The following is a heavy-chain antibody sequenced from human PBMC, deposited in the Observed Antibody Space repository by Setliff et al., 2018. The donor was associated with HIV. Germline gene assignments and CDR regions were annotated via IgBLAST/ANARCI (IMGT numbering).Heavy chain of an antibody. CDR2: IDSSGTT. CDR3: ARDRHSSGLGSYGP. V-gene: IGHV4-4*07. Sequence: LSLTCTISGGSFGVYRWSWIRQSAGRGLEWIGRIDSSGTTDYKPSHKGRVAISVDTSRNQFSLRVTSVTAADTAVYFCARDRHSSGLGSYGPWGPGILVTVSS. D-gene: IGHD3-10*01. J-gene: IGHJ5*02. CDR1: GGSFGVYR.